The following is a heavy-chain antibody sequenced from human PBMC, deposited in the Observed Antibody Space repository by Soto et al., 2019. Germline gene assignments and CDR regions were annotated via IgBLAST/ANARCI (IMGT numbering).Heavy chain of an antibody. CDR2: ISGYNGNT. D-gene: IGHD6-19*01. CDR3: AREAEVRGSSGWLGWFDP. J-gene: IGHJ5*02. CDR1: GYTFTSYG. Sequence: QVQLVQSGAEVKKPGASVKVSCKASGYTFTSYGISWVRQAPGQGLEWMGWISGYNGNTNYAQKVQGRVTMTTDTSTGTAYMELRSLRSDDTAVYYCAREAEVRGSSGWLGWFDPWGQGTLVTVSS. V-gene: IGHV1-18*01.